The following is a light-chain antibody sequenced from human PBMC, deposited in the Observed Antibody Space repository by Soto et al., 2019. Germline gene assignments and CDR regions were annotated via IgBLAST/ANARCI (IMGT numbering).Light chain of an antibody. Sequence: QSALTQPRSVSGSPGQSVAISCTGTSSNLGAYNYVSWYQQHPGKAPTLIIFDVSQRPSGVPDRFSGTQSGNMATLTISGLQADAEADYYCCSYAFNFALFGGGTKLTVL. J-gene: IGLJ2*01. V-gene: IGLV2-11*01. CDR2: DVS. CDR3: CSYAFNFAL. CDR1: SSNLGAYNY.